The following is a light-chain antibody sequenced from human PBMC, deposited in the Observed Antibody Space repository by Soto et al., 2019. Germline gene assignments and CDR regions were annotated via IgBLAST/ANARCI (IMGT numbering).Light chain of an antibody. J-gene: IGLJ1*01. CDR3: QSYDSSLSVLYV. Sequence: QSVLTQPPSVSGAPGQRVLISCTGSNSNIGAGYEVHWFQQLPGTAPKLLIYGNINRPSGVPDRFSGSKSGTSASLAITGLQPEDEADYYCQSYDSSLSVLYVFGTGTKLTVL. CDR1: NSNIGAGYE. V-gene: IGLV1-40*01. CDR2: GNI.